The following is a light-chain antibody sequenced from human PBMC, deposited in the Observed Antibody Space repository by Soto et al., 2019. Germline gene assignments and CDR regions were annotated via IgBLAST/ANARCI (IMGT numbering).Light chain of an antibody. CDR1: QGISSY. Sequence: AIRMTQSPSSLSASTGDRVTITCRASQGISSYLAWYQQKPGKAPKLLIYAASTLQSGVPSRFSGSGSGTDFTLTISCLQSEDFATYSCQQYYSYPWTFGKGTKVE. CDR2: AAS. V-gene: IGKV1-8*01. J-gene: IGKJ1*01. CDR3: QQYYSYPWT.